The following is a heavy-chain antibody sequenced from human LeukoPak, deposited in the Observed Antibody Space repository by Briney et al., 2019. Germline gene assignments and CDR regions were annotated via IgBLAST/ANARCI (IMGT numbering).Heavy chain of an antibody. Sequence: GGSLRLSCAISAFTFSKYDMNWVRQAPGKGLEWVAVISYDESNKYFADSVKGRFTISRDNPKNTLYLQMNSLRPEDTAVYYCAKSTTVTTQQRGYFDYWGQGTLVTVSS. D-gene: IGHD4-11*01. CDR2: ISYDESNK. V-gene: IGHV3-30*18. J-gene: IGHJ4*02. CDR3: AKSTTVTTQQRGYFDY. CDR1: AFTFSKYD.